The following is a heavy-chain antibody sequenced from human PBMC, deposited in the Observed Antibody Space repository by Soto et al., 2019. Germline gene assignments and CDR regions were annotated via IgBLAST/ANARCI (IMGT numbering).Heavy chain of an antibody. D-gene: IGHD3-3*01. V-gene: IGHV1-24*01. CDR3: ATGQPTYYDFWRPIDY. J-gene: IGHJ4*02. CDR2: FDPEDGET. CDR1: GYTLTEFS. Sequence: GASVKVSWKVSGYTLTEFSMHWVRQAPGKGLEWMGGFDPEDGETIYAQKFQGRVTMTEDTSTDTAYMELSSLRSEDTAVYYCATGQPTYYDFWRPIDYWGQGTLVTVSS.